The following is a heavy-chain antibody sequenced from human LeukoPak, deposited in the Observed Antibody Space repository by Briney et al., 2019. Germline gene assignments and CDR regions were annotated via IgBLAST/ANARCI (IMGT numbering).Heavy chain of an antibody. J-gene: IGHJ4*02. CDR2: ITGSGGNT. CDR3: AKWGDYDVLTGYYVSDY. CDR1: GFTFSNYA. D-gene: IGHD3-9*01. Sequence: GASLRLSCAASGFTFSNYAMSWVRQAPGKGLGWVSAITGSGGNTYYADSVKGRFTISRDNSKNTVFLQMNSLRAEDTAVYYCAKWGDYDVLTGYYVSDYWGQGTLVTVSS. V-gene: IGHV3-23*01.